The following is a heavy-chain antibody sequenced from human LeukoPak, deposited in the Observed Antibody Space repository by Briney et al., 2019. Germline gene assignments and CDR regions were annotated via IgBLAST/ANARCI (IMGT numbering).Heavy chain of an antibody. CDR1: GFAISSYA. D-gene: IGHD6-19*01. J-gene: IGHJ6*02. CDR3: AKERPSIAVAGHYRMDV. Sequence: PGGSLRLSCAASGFAISSYAMSWVRQAPGKGLEWVSAISGSGGSTYYADSVKGRFTISRDNSKNTLYLQMNSLTAEDTAVYYCAKERPSIAVAGHYRMDVWGQGTTVTVSS. CDR2: ISGSGGST. V-gene: IGHV3-23*01.